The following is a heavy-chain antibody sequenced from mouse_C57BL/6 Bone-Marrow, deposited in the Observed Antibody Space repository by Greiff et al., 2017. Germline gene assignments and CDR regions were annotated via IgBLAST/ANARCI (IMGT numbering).Heavy chain of an antibody. V-gene: IGHV7-3*01. J-gene: IGHJ4*01. CDR1: GFTFTDYY. CDR3: ARYIGYCSILSDAMDY. D-gene: IGHD1-1*01. CDR2: IRNKANGYTT. Sequence: EVQLVESGGGLVQPGGSLSLSCAASGFTFTDYYMSWVRQPPGKALEWLGFIRNKANGYTTEYSASVKGRFTISRDNSQSILYLQMNALRAEDSATYYCARYIGYCSILSDAMDYWGQGTSVTVSS.